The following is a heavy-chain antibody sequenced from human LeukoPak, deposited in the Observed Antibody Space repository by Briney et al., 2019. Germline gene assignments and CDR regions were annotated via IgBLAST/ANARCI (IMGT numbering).Heavy chain of an antibody. CDR3: ARHLTGTSRYYYYYMDV. Sequence: SETLSLTCTVSGGSISSYYWSWIRQPPGKGLEWIGYIYYSGSTNYNPSLKSRVTISVDTSKNQFSLKLSSVTAADTAVYYCARHLTGTSRYYYYYMDVWGKGTTVTVSS. J-gene: IGHJ6*03. D-gene: IGHD1-7*01. V-gene: IGHV4-59*08. CDR1: GGSISSYY. CDR2: IYYSGST.